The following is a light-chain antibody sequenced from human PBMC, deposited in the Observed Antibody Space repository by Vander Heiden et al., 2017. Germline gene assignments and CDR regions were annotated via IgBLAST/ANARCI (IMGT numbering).Light chain of an antibody. V-gene: IGLV3-1*01. Sequence: SYELTQPHSVPVSPGQTASITCSGDKLGDKYACWYQQKPGQAPVLVIYQDSKRPSGIPERFSGSNSGNTATLTISGTQAMDEADYYCQAWDSSASVVFGGGTNLTVL. CDR1: KLGDKY. CDR3: QAWDSSASVV. J-gene: IGLJ2*01. CDR2: QDS.